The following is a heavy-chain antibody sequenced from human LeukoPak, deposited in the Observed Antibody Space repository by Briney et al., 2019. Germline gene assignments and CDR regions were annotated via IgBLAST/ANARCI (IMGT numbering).Heavy chain of an antibody. J-gene: IGHJ4*02. CDR2: IIPILGIA. D-gene: IGHD1-26*01. CDR1: GGTFSSYT. V-gene: IGHV1-69*02. CDR3: ARVGGSYGFDY. Sequence: SVKVSCKASGGTFSSYTISWVRQAPGQGLERMGRIIPILGIANYAQKFQGRVTITADKSTSTAYMELSSLRSEDTAVYYCARVGGSYGFDYWGQGTLVTVSS.